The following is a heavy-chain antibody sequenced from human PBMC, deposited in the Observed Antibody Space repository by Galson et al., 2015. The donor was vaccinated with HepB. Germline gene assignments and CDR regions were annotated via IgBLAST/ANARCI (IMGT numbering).Heavy chain of an antibody. J-gene: IGHJ5*02. CDR3: ARQINMNYYDSSGYYEGCWFDP. CDR2: IDPSDSYT. Sequence: QSGAEVKKPGESLRISCKGSGYSFTSYWISWVRQMPGKGLEWMGRIDPSDSYTNYSPSFQGHVTISADKSISTAYLQWSSLKASDTAMYYCARQINMNYYDSSGYYEGCWFDPWGQGTLVTVSS. V-gene: IGHV5-10-1*01. D-gene: IGHD3-22*01. CDR1: GYSFTSYW.